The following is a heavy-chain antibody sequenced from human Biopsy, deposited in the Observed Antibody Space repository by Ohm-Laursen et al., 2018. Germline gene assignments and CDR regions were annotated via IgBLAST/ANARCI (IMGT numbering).Heavy chain of an antibody. D-gene: IGHD1-20*01. CDR1: SYTFTDYN. J-gene: IGHJ4*02. CDR3: ARDPVTGHKHFDY. V-gene: IGHV1-2*02. Sequence: ASVKVSCKASSYTFTDYNIHWTRQAPGQGLEWLGYINFKTGATNYAQKFQCTVTMTRDTSMSTAYLALCSLRSADSAIYYSARDPVTGHKHFDYWGQGSLVTVSS. CDR2: INFKTGAT.